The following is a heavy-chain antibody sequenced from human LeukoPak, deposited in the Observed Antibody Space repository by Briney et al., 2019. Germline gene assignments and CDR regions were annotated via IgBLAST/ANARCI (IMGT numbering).Heavy chain of an antibody. D-gene: IGHD3-9*01. V-gene: IGHV3-9*01. CDR1: GFTFDDYA. J-gene: IGHJ2*01. CDR2: ISWNSGTI. CDR3: AKAKYYDILTGPTNHWHFDL. Sequence: GGSLRLSCAVSGFTFDDYAMHWVRQESGKGLEWVSGISWNSGTIVYADSVKGRFTTSRDNAKNSLFLQMNSLRPEDTALYYCAKAKYYDILTGPTNHWHFDLWDRGTLVAVSS.